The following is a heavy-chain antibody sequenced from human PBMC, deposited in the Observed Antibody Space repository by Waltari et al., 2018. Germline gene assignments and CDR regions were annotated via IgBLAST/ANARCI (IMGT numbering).Heavy chain of an antibody. CDR1: GFTFSSYG. Sequence: QVQLVESGGGVVQPGRSLRLSCAASGFTFSSYGMHWVRQAPGKGLEWVAVIWDDGINKDYAASGKGRFTISRDNSKNTLYLQMNSLRAEDTAVYYCAGDQSSSAILGKWLDPRGYYGMDVWGQGTTVTVSS. D-gene: IGHD6-19*01. J-gene: IGHJ6*02. V-gene: IGHV3-33*01. CDR2: IWDDGINK. CDR3: AGDQSSSAILGKWLDPRGYYGMDV.